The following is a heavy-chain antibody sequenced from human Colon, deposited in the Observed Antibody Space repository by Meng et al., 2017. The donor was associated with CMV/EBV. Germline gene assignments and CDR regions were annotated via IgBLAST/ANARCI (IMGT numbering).Heavy chain of an antibody. CDR2: IKSKTSGGTS. CDR3: SIDVSEAGNGELDY. V-gene: IGHV3-15*01. CDR1: GFSFTSAW. Sequence: GESLKISCAASGFSFTSAWMTWVRQAPGKGLEWVGRIKSKTSGGTSDFAAPMEGRFTISRDDSKKTVYLQMNSLKSEDTAGYYCSIDVSEAGNGELDYWGQGTLVTVSS. D-gene: IGHD2-8*01. J-gene: IGHJ4*02.